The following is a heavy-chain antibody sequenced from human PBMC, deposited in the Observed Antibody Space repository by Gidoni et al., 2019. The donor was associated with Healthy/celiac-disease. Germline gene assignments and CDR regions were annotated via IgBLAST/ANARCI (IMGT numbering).Heavy chain of an antibody. D-gene: IGHD6-19*01. CDR3: ARDRRTSGWASSQIYYYYGMDV. V-gene: IGHV3-7*01. Sequence: EVQLVESGGGLVQPGGSLRLSCAASGFPFSSYWMSWVRQAPGKGLEWVANIKQDGSEKYYVDSVKGRFTISRDNAKNSLYLQMNSLRAEDTAVYYCARDRRTSGWASSQIYYYYGMDVWGQGTTVTVSS. CDR1: GFPFSSYW. J-gene: IGHJ6*02. CDR2: IKQDGSEK.